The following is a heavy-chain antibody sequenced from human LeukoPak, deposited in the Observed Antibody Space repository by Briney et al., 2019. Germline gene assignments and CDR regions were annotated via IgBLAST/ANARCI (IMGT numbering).Heavy chain of an antibody. Sequence: PGGSLRLSCAASGFTFSSYGIHWVRQAPGKGLEWVAVISYDGSNKYYADSVKGRFTISRDNSKNTLYLQMNSLRVEDRAVYYCAKDMSVVAPSGYFQQWGQGTLVTVSS. D-gene: IGHD3-22*01. J-gene: IGHJ1*01. CDR3: AKDMSVVAPSGYFQQ. V-gene: IGHV3-30*18. CDR1: GFTFSSYG. CDR2: ISYDGSNK.